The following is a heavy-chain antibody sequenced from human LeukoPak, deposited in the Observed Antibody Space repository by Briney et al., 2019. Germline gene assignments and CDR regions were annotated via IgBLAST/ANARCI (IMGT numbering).Heavy chain of an antibody. V-gene: IGHV4-34*01. CDR1: GGSFSGYY. CDR2: INHSGST. D-gene: IGHD3-3*01. CDR3: ARSADLDVYYDFWSGYRY. Sequence: SSETLSLTCAVYGGSFSGYYWSWIRQPPGKGLEWIGEINHSGSTNYNPSLKSRVTISVDTSKNQFSLKLSSVTAAGTAVYYCARSADLDVYYDFWSGYRYWGQGTLVTVPS. J-gene: IGHJ4*02.